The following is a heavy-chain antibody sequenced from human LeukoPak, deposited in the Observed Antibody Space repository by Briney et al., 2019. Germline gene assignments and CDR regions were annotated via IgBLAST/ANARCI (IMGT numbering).Heavy chain of an antibody. J-gene: IGHJ1*01. CDR2: IYHSGST. CDR1: GGSISSGGYS. CDR3: ASVDFWSGYPEYFQH. Sequence: SETLSLTCAVSGGSISSGGYSWSWIRQPPGKGLEWIGYIYHSGSTYYNPSLKSRVTISVDRSKNQFSLKLSSVTAADTAVYYCASVDFWSGYPEYFQHWGQGTLVTVSS. V-gene: IGHV4-30-2*01. D-gene: IGHD3-3*01.